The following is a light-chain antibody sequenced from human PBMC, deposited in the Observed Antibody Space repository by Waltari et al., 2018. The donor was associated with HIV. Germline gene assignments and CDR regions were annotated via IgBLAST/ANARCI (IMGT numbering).Light chain of an antibody. J-gene: IGLJ3*02. CDR1: SSDVGAYNY. V-gene: IGLV2-14*03. Sequence: ISCTGTSSDVGAYNYVSWYQQHPGKAPKLMIYEVSNRPSGVSNRFSASKSGNTASLTISGLQAEDEADYYCSSYTTNNTRVFGGGTKLTVL. CDR2: EVS. CDR3: SSYTTNNTRV.